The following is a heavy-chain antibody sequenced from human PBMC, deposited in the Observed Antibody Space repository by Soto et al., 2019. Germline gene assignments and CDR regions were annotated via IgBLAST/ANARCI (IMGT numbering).Heavy chain of an antibody. CDR2: IIPIFGTA. CDR1: GGTFSSYA. J-gene: IGHJ6*02. CDR3: ARVIAARRADYYYYGMDV. V-gene: IGHV1-69*01. Sequence: SVNVSFKASGGTFSSYAISWVRQAPGQGLEWMGGIIPIFGTANYAQKFQGRVTITADESTSTAYMELSSLRSEDTAVYYCARVIAARRADYYYYGMDVWGQGTTVTVSS. D-gene: IGHD6-6*01.